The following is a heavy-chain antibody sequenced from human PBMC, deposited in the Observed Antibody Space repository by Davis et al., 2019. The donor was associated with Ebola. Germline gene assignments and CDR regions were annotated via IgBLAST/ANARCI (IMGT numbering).Heavy chain of an antibody. V-gene: IGHV6-1*01. Sequence: PSETLSLTCAISGDSVSSKSVSWNWIRQSPSRGLEWLGRAYYASTWYNDYAPSVRSRITINPDTSKNQFSLQLNSVTPEDTAVYYCARGWLRTGLDIWGQGTMVIVSS. CDR3: ARGWLRTGLDI. D-gene: IGHD5-24*01. CDR2: AYYASTWYN. J-gene: IGHJ3*02. CDR1: GDSVSSKSVS.